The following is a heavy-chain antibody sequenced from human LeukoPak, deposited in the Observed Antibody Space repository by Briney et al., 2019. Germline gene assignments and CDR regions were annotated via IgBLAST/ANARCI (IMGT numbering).Heavy chain of an antibody. Sequence: GGSLRLSYEASGFTFSDFAMSWVRQAPGKGLEWVSAISGNGDNTYYADSVKGRFTISRDNSKNTLYLQMDSLRADDTAFYYCAENRGVAWGQGTMVTVSS. V-gene: IGHV3-23*01. CDR2: ISGNGDNT. CDR3: AENRGVA. CDR1: GFTFSDFA. J-gene: IGHJ3*01. D-gene: IGHD3-10*01.